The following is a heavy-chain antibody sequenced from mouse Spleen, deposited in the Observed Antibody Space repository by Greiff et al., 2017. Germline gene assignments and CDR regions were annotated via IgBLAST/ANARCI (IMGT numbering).Heavy chain of an antibody. D-gene: IGHD1-1*01. V-gene: IGHV3-6*01. Sequence: EVQLQESGPGLVKPSQSLSLTCSVTGYSITSGYYWNWIRQFPGNKLEWMGYISYDGSNNYNPSLKNRISITRDTSKNQFFLKLNSVTTEDTATYYCAGEGSYYYGSSPYYFDYWGQGTTLTVSS. J-gene: IGHJ2*01. CDR1: GYSITSGYY. CDR3: AGEGSYYYGSSPYYFDY. CDR2: ISYDGSN.